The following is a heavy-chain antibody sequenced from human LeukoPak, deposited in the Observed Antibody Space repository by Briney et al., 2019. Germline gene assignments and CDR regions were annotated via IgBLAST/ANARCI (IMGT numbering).Heavy chain of an antibody. CDR3: ARDRGGDYGDLFDY. D-gene: IGHD4-17*01. CDR2: ISSSSSTV. V-gene: IGHV3-48*01. J-gene: IGHJ4*02. Sequence: GGSLRLSCIPSGVTFSTFTMNWVRQAPGKGLEWVSYISSSSSTVYYADSVTGRFTISRDNAKNSLYLQMNSLRAEDTAVYYCARDRGGDYGDLFDYWGQGTLVTVSS. CDR1: GVTFSTFT.